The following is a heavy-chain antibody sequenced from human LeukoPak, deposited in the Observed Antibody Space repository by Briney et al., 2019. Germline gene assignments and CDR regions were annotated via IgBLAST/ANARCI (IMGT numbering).Heavy chain of an antibody. CDR3: ARDVTYHGGDWFDP. D-gene: IGHD4-23*01. CDR1: GFSFSSNT. V-gene: IGHV3-48*04. CDR2: ISSTASSI. J-gene: IGHJ5*02. Sequence: GGSLRLSCAGSGFSFSSNTMSWVRQAPGRGLEWVSYISSTASSIYYADSVKGRFTISRDNAKNSLYLQTNSLRAEDKAVYYCARDVTYHGGDWFDPWGQGTLVTVSS.